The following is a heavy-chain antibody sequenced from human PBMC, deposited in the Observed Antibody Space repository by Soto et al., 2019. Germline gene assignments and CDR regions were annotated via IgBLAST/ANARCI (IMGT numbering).Heavy chain of an antibody. J-gene: IGHJ3*02. CDR3: VRHMRGASNAFDI. CDR1: GGSISDYY. Sequence: QVQLQESGPGLVKPSETLSLTCTVSGGSISDYYWSWTRQAPGQGLEWIGYIHYTGSTSYNPSLKSRVTISVDTSKNHLSLKMSSVTAADTVKFYCVRHMRGASNAFDIWGQGTLITVSS. V-gene: IGHV4-59*08. D-gene: IGHD3-16*01. CDR2: IHYTGST.